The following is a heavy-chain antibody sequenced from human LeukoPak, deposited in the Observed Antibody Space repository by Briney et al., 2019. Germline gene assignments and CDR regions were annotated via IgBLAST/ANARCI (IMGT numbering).Heavy chain of an antibody. CDR1: GFTFSSYA. Sequence: PGGSLRLTCAASGFTFSSYAMSWVRQAPGKGLEWVSAISGSGTGTYYADSVKGRFTISRDNSKNTLYLQMNSQRAEDTAVYYCAKGPHGDYDYWGQGTLVTVSS. CDR2: ISGSGTGT. D-gene: IGHD4-17*01. V-gene: IGHV3-23*01. J-gene: IGHJ4*02. CDR3: AKGPHGDYDY.